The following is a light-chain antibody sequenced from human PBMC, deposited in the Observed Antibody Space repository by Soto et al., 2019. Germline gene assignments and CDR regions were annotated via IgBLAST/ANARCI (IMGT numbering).Light chain of an antibody. CDR3: TSYTTRSTVV. CDR2: EVT. J-gene: IGLJ2*01. Sequence: QSALTQPASVSGSPGQSITISCTGTSSDVGAYGYVSWYQQHPGKAPKLMIYEVTNRPSGVSNRFSGSKSGNAASLTISGLQAEDEADYYCTSYTTRSTVVFGGGTKLTVL. CDR1: SSDVGAYGY. V-gene: IGLV2-14*01.